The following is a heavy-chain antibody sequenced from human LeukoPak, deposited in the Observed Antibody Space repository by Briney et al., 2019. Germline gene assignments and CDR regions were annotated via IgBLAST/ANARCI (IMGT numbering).Heavy chain of an antibody. J-gene: IGHJ4*02. Sequence: GGSLRLSCAASGFTFSTYEINWVRQAPGKGLEWLSHISTSGSSIHYADPVKGRFTISRDNAKNSLYLQMNSLRAEDTAVYYCARDGGADYWGQGTLVTVSS. V-gene: IGHV3-48*03. CDR2: ISTSGSSI. D-gene: IGHD3-16*01. CDR1: GFTFSTYE. CDR3: ARDGGADY.